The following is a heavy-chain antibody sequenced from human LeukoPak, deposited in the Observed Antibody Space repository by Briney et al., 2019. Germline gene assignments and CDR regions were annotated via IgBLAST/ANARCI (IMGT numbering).Heavy chain of an antibody. CDR2: IYYSGST. Sequence: PSETLSLTCAVYGGSFSGYYWSWIRQPPGKGLEWIGSIYYSGSTYYNPSLKSRVTISVDTSRNQFSLKLSSVTAADTAVYYCARHSSVYAFIDYWGQGTLVTVSS. V-gene: IGHV4-34*01. CDR3: ARHSSVYAFIDY. J-gene: IGHJ4*02. D-gene: IGHD2-8*01. CDR1: GGSFSGYY.